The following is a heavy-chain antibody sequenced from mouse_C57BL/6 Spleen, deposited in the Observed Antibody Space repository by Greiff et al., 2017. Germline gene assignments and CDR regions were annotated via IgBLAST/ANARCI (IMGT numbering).Heavy chain of an antibody. V-gene: IGHV5-17*01. Sequence: EVMLVESGGGLVKPGGSLKLSCAASGFTFSDYGMHWVRQAPEKGLEWVAYISSGSSTIYYADTVKGRFTISSYNAKNTQFLQMTSLWSEDTAMYYCARNWDYWYFDVWGTGTTVTVSS. D-gene: IGHD4-1*01. J-gene: IGHJ1*03. CDR1: GFTFSDYG. CDR2: ISSGSSTI. CDR3: ARNWDYWYFDV.